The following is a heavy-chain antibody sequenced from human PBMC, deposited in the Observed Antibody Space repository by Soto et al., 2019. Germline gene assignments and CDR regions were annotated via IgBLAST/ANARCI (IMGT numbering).Heavy chain of an antibody. CDR3: AREETAWPHAYGLDV. V-gene: IGHV3-21*01. Sequence: PVGSLRLSCAASGFTFSSYGMHWVRQAPGKGLEWVSSIGTRSDIDYADAVKDRFTISRDNAKNSLSLQTNSMTAEDTAVYYIAREETAWPHAYGLDVWGQGTTVTVSS. D-gene: IGHD2-21*02. CDR2: IGTRSDI. CDR1: GFTFSSYG. J-gene: IGHJ6*02.